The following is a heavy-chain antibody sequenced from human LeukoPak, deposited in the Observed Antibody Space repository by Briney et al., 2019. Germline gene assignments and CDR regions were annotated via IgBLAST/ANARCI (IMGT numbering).Heavy chain of an antibody. V-gene: IGHV3-30*18. Sequence: QPGRSLRLSCAASGFTFSSYGMHWVRQAPGKGLXXVAVISYDGSNKYYADSVKGRFTISRDNSKNTLYLQMNSLRAEDTAVYYCAKDRTRSFDYWGQGTLVTVSS. J-gene: IGHJ4*02. CDR1: GFTFSSYG. D-gene: IGHD1-7*01. CDR2: ISYDGSNK. CDR3: AKDRTRSFDY.